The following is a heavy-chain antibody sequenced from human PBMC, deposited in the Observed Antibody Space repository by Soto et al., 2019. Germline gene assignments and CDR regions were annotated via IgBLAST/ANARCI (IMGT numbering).Heavy chain of an antibody. CDR3: ARGQRGVYSGYDWDPYYFDY. D-gene: IGHD5-12*01. Sequence: PSETLSLTCTVSGGSISSGDYYWSWIRQPPGKGLEWIGYIYYSGSTYYNPSLKSRVTISVDTSKNQFSLKLSSVTAADTAVYYCARGQRGVYSGYDWDPYYFDYWGRGTLVTVSS. CDR1: GGSISSGDYY. J-gene: IGHJ4*02. CDR2: IYYSGST. V-gene: IGHV4-30-4*01.